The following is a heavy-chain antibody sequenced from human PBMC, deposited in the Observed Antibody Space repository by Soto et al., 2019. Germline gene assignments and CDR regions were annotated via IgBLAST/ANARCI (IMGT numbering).Heavy chain of an antibody. Sequence: QVQLVQSGAEVKKPGSSVKVSCKASGGTFSSYAISWVRQAPGQGLEWMGGIIPIFGTANYAQKFQGRVTITVDESTSTAYMELSSLRSEDTAMYYCARDIVVVPAAIGYYYYGMDVWGQGTTVTVSS. CDR1: GGTFSSYA. CDR2: IIPIFGTA. V-gene: IGHV1-69*01. J-gene: IGHJ6*02. CDR3: ARDIVVVPAAIGYYYYGMDV. D-gene: IGHD2-2*01.